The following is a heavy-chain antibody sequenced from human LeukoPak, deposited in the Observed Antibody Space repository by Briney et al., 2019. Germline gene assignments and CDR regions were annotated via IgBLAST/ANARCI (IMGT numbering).Heavy chain of an antibody. V-gene: IGHV3-66*02. D-gene: IGHD3-10*01. CDR3: ARGLGYGSGSYYYYYGMDV. CDR1: GFTVSTNY. J-gene: IGHJ6*02. Sequence: AGSLRLSCPPSGFTVSTNYMGWVRPAPRRGRAWVAGFFSGGSTYYADSVKGRFTISRDNSKNTLYLQMNSLRAEDTAVYYCARGLGYGSGSYYYYYGMDVWGQGTTVTVSS. CDR2: FFSGGST.